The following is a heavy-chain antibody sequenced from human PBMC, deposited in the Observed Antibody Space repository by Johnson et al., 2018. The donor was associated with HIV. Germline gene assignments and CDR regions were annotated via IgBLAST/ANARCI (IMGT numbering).Heavy chain of an antibody. J-gene: IGHJ3*02. CDR2: IWYDGSNK. V-gene: IGHV3-33*03. Sequence: QVQLVESGGGVVQPGRSLRLSCTASGFTFSSYGMHWVRQAPGKGLEWVAVIWYDGSNKYYADSVKGRFTISRDNAKNSLYLQMNSLRAEDTAVYYCARPSQASAWAFDIWGQGTMVTVSS. CDR3: ARPSQASAWAFDI. CDR1: GFTFSSYG.